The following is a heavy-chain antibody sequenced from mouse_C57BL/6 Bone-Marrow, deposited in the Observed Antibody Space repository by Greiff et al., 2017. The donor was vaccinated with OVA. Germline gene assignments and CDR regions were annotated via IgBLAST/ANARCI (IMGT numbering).Heavy chain of an antibody. Sequence: EVMLVESGGGLVKPGGSLKLSCAASGFTFSDYGMHWVRQAPEKGLEWVAYISSGSSTIYYADTVKGRFTISRDNAKNTLFLQMTSLRSEDTAMYYCARDDGYFAWFGYWGQGTLVTVSA. V-gene: IGHV5-17*01. D-gene: IGHD2-3*01. J-gene: IGHJ3*01. CDR3: ARDDGYFAWFGY. CDR1: GFTFSDYG. CDR2: ISSGSSTI.